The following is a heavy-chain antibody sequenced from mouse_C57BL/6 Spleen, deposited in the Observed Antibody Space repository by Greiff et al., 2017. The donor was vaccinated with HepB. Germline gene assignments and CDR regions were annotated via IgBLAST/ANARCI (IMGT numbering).Heavy chain of an antibody. D-gene: IGHD2-3*01. CDR1: GYAFSSSW. J-gene: IGHJ2*01. CDR2: IYPGDGDT. V-gene: IGHV1-82*01. Sequence: VQLQESGPELVKPGASVKISCKASGYAFSSSWMNWVKQRPGKGLEWIGRIYPGDGDTNYNGKFKGKATLTADKSSSTAYMQLSSLTSEDSAVYFCARQGFDGYYPYYFDYWGQGTTLTVSS. CDR3: ARQGFDGYYPYYFDY.